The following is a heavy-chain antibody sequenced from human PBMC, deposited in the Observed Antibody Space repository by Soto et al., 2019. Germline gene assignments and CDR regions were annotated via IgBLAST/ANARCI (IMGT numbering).Heavy chain of an antibody. V-gene: IGHV3-21*01. Sequence: PGGSLRLSCAASGFTFSSYSMNWVRQAPGKGLEWVSSISSSSSYIYYADSVKGRFTISRDNAKNSLYLQMNSLRSEDTAVYYCATAPLVNAFDIWGQGTMVTVSS. CDR2: ISSSSSYI. J-gene: IGHJ3*02. CDR1: GFTFSSYS. CDR3: ATAPLVNAFDI.